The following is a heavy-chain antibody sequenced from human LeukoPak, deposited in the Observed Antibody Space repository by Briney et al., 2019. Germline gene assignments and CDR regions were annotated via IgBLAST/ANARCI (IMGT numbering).Heavy chain of an antibody. Sequence: SETLSLTCTVSRGSVSLYHWSWIRQPPGKGLEWIGHIYYSGSTNYNPSLKSRVTISIDTSKNQFSLKLSSVTAADTAVYYCARGDFSGGYCYDYWGQGTLVTVSS. CDR1: RGSVSLYH. CDR3: ARGDFSGGYCYDY. V-gene: IGHV4-59*02. D-gene: IGHD2-15*01. J-gene: IGHJ4*02. CDR2: IYYSGST.